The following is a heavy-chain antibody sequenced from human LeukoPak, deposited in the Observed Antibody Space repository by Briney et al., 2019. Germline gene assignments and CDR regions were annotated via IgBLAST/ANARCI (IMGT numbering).Heavy chain of an antibody. V-gene: IGHV3-21*01. J-gene: IGHJ3*02. CDR3: ARDLYDILTGHQDAFDI. CDR2: ISSSSSYI. CDR1: GFTFSSYS. D-gene: IGHD3-9*01. Sequence: GGSLRLSCAASGFTFSSYSMNWVRQAPGKGLEWVSSISSSSSYIYYADSVKGRFTISRDNAKNSLYLQMNSLRAEDTAVYYCARDLYDILTGHQDAFDIWGQGTMVTVSS.